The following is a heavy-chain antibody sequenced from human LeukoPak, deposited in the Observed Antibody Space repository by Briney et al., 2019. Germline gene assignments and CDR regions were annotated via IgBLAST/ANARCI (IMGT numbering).Heavy chain of an antibody. J-gene: IGHJ4*02. V-gene: IGHV1-3*01. D-gene: IGHD5-12*01. CDR3: ARGLRTFDY. CDR2: INAGNGNT. CDR1: GYTFTIYA. Sequence: GASVKVSCKASGYTFTIYATHWVREPRAQRLEWMGWINAGNGNTKYTQKLQGRVTITRDTAASTAYMELSSLRSEDTAVYYCARGLRTFDYWGQGTLVTVSS.